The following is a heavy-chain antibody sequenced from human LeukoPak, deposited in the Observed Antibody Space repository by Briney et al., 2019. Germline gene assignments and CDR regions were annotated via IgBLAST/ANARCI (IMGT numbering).Heavy chain of an antibody. D-gene: IGHD6-19*01. Sequence: GGSLRLSCAASGFTVSSNYMSWVRQAPGKGLEWVSVIYSGGSTYYADSVKGRFTISRDNSKNTLYLQMNSPRAEDTAVYYCARESSGRSHTYYYYYMDVWGKGTTVTISS. CDR1: GFTVSSNY. CDR3: ARESSGRSHTYYYYYMDV. V-gene: IGHV3-66*01. J-gene: IGHJ6*03. CDR2: IYSGGST.